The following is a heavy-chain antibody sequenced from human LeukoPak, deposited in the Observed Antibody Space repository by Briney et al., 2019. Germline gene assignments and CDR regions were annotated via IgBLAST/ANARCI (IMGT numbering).Heavy chain of an antibody. J-gene: IGHJ6*03. V-gene: IGHV1-2*02. Sequence: ASVKVSCNASGYPFTAYYMHWVRQAPGQGLEWMGWINPNSGGTNYAQKLQGRVTMTTDTSTSTAYMELRSLRSDDTAVYYCARGSGRSLYSYYYYMDVWGKGTTVTVSS. D-gene: IGHD6-13*01. CDR1: GYPFTAYY. CDR3: ARGSGRSLYSYYYYMDV. CDR2: INPNSGGT.